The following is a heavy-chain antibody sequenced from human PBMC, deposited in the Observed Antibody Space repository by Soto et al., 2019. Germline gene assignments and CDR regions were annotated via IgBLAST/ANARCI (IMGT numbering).Heavy chain of an antibody. CDR3: ARDRGGIAAAALFSGGPYYYYGMDV. CDR2: IYSGGST. D-gene: IGHD6-13*01. V-gene: IGHV3-53*04. Sequence: EVQLVESGGGLVQPGGSLRLSCAASGFTVSSNYMSWVRQAPGKGLEWVSVIYSGGSTYYADSVKGRFTISRHNSKNTLYXXMXSXXAEDTAVYYCARDRGGIAAAALFSGGPYYYYGMDVWGQGTTVTVSS. CDR1: GFTVSSNY. J-gene: IGHJ6*02.